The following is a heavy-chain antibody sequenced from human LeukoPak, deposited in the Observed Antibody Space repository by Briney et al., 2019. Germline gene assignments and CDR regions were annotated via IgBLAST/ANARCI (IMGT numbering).Heavy chain of an antibody. CDR2: ISYDGSNK. CDR3: ASSLDGDYDAFDI. D-gene: IGHD4-17*01. CDR1: GFTFSSYA. J-gene: IGHJ3*02. V-gene: IGHV3-30*04. Sequence: QSGGSLRLSCAASGFTFSSYAMHWVRQAPGKGLEWVAVISYDGSNKYYADSVKGRFTISRDNSKNTLYLQMNSLRAEDTAVYYCASSLDGDYDAFDIWGQGTMVTVSS.